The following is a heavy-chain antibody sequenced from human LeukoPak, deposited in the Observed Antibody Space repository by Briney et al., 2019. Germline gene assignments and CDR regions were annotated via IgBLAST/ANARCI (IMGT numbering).Heavy chain of an antibody. Sequence: PGGSLRLSCAASGFTFSSYEMNWVRQAPGKGLEWLSYISSSGSTIYYADSVKARFTISRDNAKNSLYLQVNSLRAEDTAVYYCARDREGYGGPFDYWGQGTLVTVSS. J-gene: IGHJ4*02. D-gene: IGHD4-23*01. CDR2: ISSSGSTI. CDR3: ARDREGYGGPFDY. CDR1: GFTFSSYE. V-gene: IGHV3-48*03.